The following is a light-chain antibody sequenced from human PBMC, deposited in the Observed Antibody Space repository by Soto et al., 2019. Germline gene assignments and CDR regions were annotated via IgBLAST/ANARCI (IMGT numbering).Light chain of an antibody. J-gene: IGKJ1*01. CDR1: QSVSGW. V-gene: IGKV1-5*01. CDR3: QQYDTYPWT. CDR2: AAS. Sequence: DIQMTQSPSTLSASVGDRLTITCRASQSVSGWLAWYQQKPGKAPNLLIYAASSLESGVPSRFSGSGSGTEFALTISSLQPDDFATYYCQQYDTYPWTFGQGTKVEIK.